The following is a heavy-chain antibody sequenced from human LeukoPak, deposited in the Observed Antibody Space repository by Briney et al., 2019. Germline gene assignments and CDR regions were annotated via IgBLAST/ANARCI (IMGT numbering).Heavy chain of an antibody. V-gene: IGHV3-11*01. CDR3: ARETGAGTFDY. D-gene: IGHD6-19*01. Sequence: GGSLRLSCAPSGFTFSDDYTSWVRQAPGKGLEWVSDISPSGDIISYADSVKGRFIISRDYAKESLHLQMNSLRVEDSAVYYCARETGAGTFDYWRQGTQVTVSS. CDR2: ISPSGDII. CDR1: GFTFSDDY. J-gene: IGHJ4*02.